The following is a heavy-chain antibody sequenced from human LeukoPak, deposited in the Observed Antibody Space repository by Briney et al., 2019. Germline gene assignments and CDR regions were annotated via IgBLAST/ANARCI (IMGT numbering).Heavy chain of an antibody. V-gene: IGHV3-30*18. Sequence: GRSLRLSCAASGFTFSSYGMHWVRQAPGKGLEWVAVISYDGSNKYYADSVKGRFTISRDNSKNTLYLQMNSLRAEDTAVYYCAKDYGSGSPDYWGQGTLVTVSS. CDR1: GFTFSSYG. D-gene: IGHD3-10*01. CDR3: AKDYGSGSPDY. CDR2: ISYDGSNK. J-gene: IGHJ4*02.